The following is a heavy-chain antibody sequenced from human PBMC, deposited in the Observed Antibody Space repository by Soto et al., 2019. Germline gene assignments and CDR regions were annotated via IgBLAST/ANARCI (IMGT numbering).Heavy chain of an antibody. V-gene: IGHV3-23*01. CDR3: AKDPKSTVRFNWFDP. CDR2: ISGGGSGT. CDR1: GFTFGSYA. J-gene: IGHJ5*02. D-gene: IGHD2-8*02. Sequence: EMQLSESGGGLVQPGGSLRLSCAASGFTFGSYAMSWVRQAPGKGLEWVSAISGGGSGTYYADSVKGRFTISRDNSKKTLFLQMYSLRVEDTAIYYCAKDPKSTVRFNWFDPWGQGTLVTVSS.